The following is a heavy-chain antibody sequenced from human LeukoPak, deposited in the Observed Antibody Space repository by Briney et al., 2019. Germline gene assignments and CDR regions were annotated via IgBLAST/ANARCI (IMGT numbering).Heavy chain of an antibody. CDR1: GFTFSSYA. Sequence: GGSLRLSCAASGFTFSSYAMSWVRQAPGKGLEWVSAISGSGGSTYYADSVKGRFTISRDNAKNSLYLQMNSLRAEDTAVYYCARDGHELLWFGELLAAFDYWGQGTLVAVSS. CDR2: ISGSGGST. D-gene: IGHD3-10*01. V-gene: IGHV3-23*01. J-gene: IGHJ4*02. CDR3: ARDGHELLWFGELLAAFDY.